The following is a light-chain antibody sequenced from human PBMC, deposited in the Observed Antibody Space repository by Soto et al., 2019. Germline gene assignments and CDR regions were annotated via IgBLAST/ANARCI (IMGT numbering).Light chain of an antibody. CDR3: LLYYGGAQV. CDR1: TGAVTSGYY. Sequence: QTVVTQEPSLTVSPGGTVTLTCGSSTGAVTSGYYPNWFQQKPGQPPRPLIYSINNKHSWTPARFSGSLLGDKAALTLSGVQPEDEADYYCLLYYGGAQVFGGVTKLTVL. CDR2: SIN. J-gene: IGLJ3*02. V-gene: IGLV7-43*01.